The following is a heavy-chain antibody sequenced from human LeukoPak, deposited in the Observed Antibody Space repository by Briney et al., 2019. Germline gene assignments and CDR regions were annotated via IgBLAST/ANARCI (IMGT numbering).Heavy chain of an antibody. CDR1: GGSISSGDYY. V-gene: IGHV4-30-4*01. Sequence: PSETLSLTCTVSGGSISSGDYYWSWIRQPPGKGLEWIGYIDQGGSSYYNPSLKSRVTISLGMSKNKFSLKLTSVTAADTAVYYCARGDLLRTVDYWGQGILVTVSS. J-gene: IGHJ4*02. CDR2: IDQGGSS. CDR3: ARGDLLRTVDY.